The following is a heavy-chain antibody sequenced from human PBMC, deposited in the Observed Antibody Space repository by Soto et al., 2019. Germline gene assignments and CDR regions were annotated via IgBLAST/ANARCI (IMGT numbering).Heavy chain of an antibody. CDR2: IIPIFGTA. CDR3: ARDCSGGSCYSDYYYYGMDV. Sequence: ASVKVSCKASGGTFSSYAISWVRQAPGQGLEWMGGIIPIFGTANYAQKFQGRVTITADESTSTAYMELSSLRSEDTAVYYCARDCSGGSCYSDYYYYGMDVWGQGTTVTVS. D-gene: IGHD2-15*01. V-gene: IGHV1-69*13. J-gene: IGHJ6*02. CDR1: GGTFSSYA.